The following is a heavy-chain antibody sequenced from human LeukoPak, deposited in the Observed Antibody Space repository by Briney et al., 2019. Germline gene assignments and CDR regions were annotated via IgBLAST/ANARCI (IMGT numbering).Heavy chain of an antibody. CDR1: GLTFSSYP. Sequence: GGSLRLSCSASGLTFSSYPMHWVRQAPGKGLEWVAVISYDGSNKYYADSVKGRFTISRDNSKNTLSLQMESLRPDDTAVYYCARKGGYRYGSWGQGTLVTVSS. CDR3: ARKGGYRYGS. D-gene: IGHD5-18*01. CDR2: ISYDGSNK. V-gene: IGHV3-30*04. J-gene: IGHJ5*02.